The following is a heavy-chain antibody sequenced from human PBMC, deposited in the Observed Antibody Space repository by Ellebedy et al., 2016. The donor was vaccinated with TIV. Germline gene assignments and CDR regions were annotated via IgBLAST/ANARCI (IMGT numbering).Heavy chain of an antibody. CDR2: ISAFNGNT. V-gene: IGHV1-18*01. CDR3: ALDYSAGSCTAEYFQH. Sequence: ASVKVSCKASGYTFTTYDINWVRQATGQGLEWMGWISAFNGNTNYAQKLQGRVTMTTDTSTSTAYMELRSLRSDDTAVYYCALDYSAGSCTAEYFQHWGQGTLVTVSS. D-gene: IGHD2-15*01. J-gene: IGHJ1*01. CDR1: GYTFTTYD.